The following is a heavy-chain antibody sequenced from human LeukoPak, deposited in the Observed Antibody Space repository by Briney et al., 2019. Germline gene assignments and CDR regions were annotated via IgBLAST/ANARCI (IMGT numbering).Heavy chain of an antibody. CDR2: IYYSGST. Sequence: IGSIYYSGSTYYNPSLKSRVTISVDTSKNQLSLKLSSVTAADTAVYYCARVGDTAMVFTYWGQGTLVTVSS. CDR3: ARVGDTAMVFTY. J-gene: IGHJ4*02. V-gene: IGHV4-38-2*02. D-gene: IGHD5-18*01.